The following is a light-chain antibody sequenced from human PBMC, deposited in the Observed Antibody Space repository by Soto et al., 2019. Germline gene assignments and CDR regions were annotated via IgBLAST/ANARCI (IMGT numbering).Light chain of an antibody. CDR2: GAS. CDR3: QQYGSSPPIT. J-gene: IGKJ5*01. CDR1: QSVSSSY. Sequence: EIVLTQPPGTLSLSPGERATLSCRASQSVSSSYLTWYQQKPGQAPRLLIYGASSRATGIPDRFSGSGSGTDCPLTISRLEPEDFAVYYCQQYGSSPPITCGQGTRLEIK. V-gene: IGKV3-20*01.